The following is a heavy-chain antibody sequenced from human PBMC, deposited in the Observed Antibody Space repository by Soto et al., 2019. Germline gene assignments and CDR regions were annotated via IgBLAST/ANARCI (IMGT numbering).Heavy chain of an antibody. CDR2: ISGSGGST. D-gene: IGHD3-9*01. V-gene: IGHV3-23*01. CDR3: AKNFDWLLYGPFDF. J-gene: IGHJ4*02. CDR1: GFTFSSYA. Sequence: SGGSLRLSCAASGFTFSSYAMSWVRQAPGKGLEWVSAISGSGGSTYYADSVKGRFTISRDNSKNTLYLQMNSLRAEDTAVYYCAKNFDWLLYGPFDFWGLGTLVTVSS.